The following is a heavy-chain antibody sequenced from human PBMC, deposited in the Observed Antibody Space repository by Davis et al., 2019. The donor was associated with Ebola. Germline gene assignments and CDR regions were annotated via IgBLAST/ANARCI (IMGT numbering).Heavy chain of an antibody. J-gene: IGHJ4*02. CDR1: GYSFTSYW. D-gene: IGHD3-3*01. CDR3: ARSLEGRSYDFWSGAPY. Sequence: KVSCKGSGYSFTSYWIGWVRQMPGKGLEWMGIIYPGDSDTRYSPSFQGRVTISADKSISTAYLQWSSLKASDTAMYYCARSLEGRSYDFWSGAPYWGQGTLVTVSS. CDR2: IYPGDSDT. V-gene: IGHV5-51*01.